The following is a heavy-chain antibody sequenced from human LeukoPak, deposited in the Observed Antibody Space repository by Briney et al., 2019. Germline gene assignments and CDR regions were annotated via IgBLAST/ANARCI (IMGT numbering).Heavy chain of an antibody. J-gene: IGHJ4*02. Sequence: GGSLRLSCAASGFSFSTYGMLWVRQAPGKGLEWVAVIWYDGSNKYYADSAKGRFTITRDNSKNTLYLQMNSLRVEDTAVYYCARVGPEWPLDCWGQGTLVTVST. V-gene: IGHV3-33*01. CDR2: IWYDGSNK. CDR3: ARVGPEWPLDC. D-gene: IGHD3-3*01. CDR1: GFSFSTYG.